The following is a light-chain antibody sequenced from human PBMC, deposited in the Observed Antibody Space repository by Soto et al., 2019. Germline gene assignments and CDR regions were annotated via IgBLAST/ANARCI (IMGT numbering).Light chain of an antibody. J-gene: IGLJ2*01. CDR2: EVS. Sequence: QSVLTQPPSVSGSPGQSVTISCTGTSSDVGSYNRVSWYQQPPGTAPKLMIYEVSNRPSGVPDRFSGSKSDNTASLTISGLQAEDEADYYCSSYTTSSTWVFGGGTKVTVL. CDR1: SSDVGSYNR. CDR3: SSYTTSSTWV. V-gene: IGLV2-18*02.